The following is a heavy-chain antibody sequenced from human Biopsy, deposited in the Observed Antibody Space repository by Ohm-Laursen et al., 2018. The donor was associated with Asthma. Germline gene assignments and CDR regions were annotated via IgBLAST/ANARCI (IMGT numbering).Heavy chain of an antibody. D-gene: IGHD5-12*01. CDR2: LIPVLGTA. J-gene: IGHJ6*02. CDR3: ARGYSGTDLIVYYYSGMEV. V-gene: IGHV1-69*13. Sequence: SVKVSCKASGDSLGSFINYAISWVRQAPRQGLGWMGGLIPVLGTADYAPMFEGRVTITADESTSTAYLELTSLRFEDTAVYYCARGYSGTDLIVYYYSGMEVWGQGTTVTVSS. CDR1: GDSLGSFINYA.